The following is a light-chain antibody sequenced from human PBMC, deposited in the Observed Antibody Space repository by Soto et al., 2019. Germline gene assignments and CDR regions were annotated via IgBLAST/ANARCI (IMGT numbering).Light chain of an antibody. CDR1: SSDIGAYDY. Sequence: QSALTQPASVSGSPGQSITISCTGTSSDIGAYDYVSWFQQYPGKAPTLLIYEVPFRPSGVSSRFSGSKSGNTASLTISGLQTEDEADYYGGSYASATLIFGGGTKLTVL. CDR3: GSYASATLI. J-gene: IGLJ2*01. CDR2: EVP. V-gene: IGLV2-14*01.